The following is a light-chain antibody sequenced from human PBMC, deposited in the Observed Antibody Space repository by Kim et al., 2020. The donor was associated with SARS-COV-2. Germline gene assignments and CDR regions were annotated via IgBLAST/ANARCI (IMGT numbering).Light chain of an antibody. V-gene: IGLV2-14*03. CDR1: SSDVGGYDY. CDR2: DVR. Sequence: QSALTQPASVSGSPGQSITISCTGTSSDVGGYDYVSWYQQHPGTAPKLMIYDVRNRPSGVSSRFSGSKSGNTASLTISGLQAEDEADYYCSSYTRNSGTLDVFGTGTKFTVL. CDR3: SSYTRNSGTLDV. J-gene: IGLJ1*01.